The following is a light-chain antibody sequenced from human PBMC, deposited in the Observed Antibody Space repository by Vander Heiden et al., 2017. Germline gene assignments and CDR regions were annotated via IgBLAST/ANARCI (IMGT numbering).Light chain of an antibody. CDR1: QSVGSY. J-gene: IGKJ2*01. CDR3: QQSGPSPPYT. CDR2: GAS. Sequence: ELVLSPSPGTLSWSPGERATLSCRASQSVGSYLAWYQQRPGQAPRLLIYGASHRTAGIPDRFSASGSGTDFTLTISRLEPEDFAVYYCQQSGPSPPYTFGQGTKLEIK. V-gene: IGKV3-20*01.